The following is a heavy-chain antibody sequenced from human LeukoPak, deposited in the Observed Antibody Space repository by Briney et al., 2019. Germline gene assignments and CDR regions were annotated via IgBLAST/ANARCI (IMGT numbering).Heavy chain of an antibody. V-gene: IGHV3-23*01. Sequence: PGGSLRLSCAASGFTFSSYAMSWVRQAPGKGLEWVSVISGSGGSTYYADSVKGRFTISRDNSKNTLYLQMNSLRAEDTAVYYCARAPVGYGSGSYYNSRFFDYWGQGTLVTVSS. CDR1: GFTFSSYA. D-gene: IGHD3-10*01. J-gene: IGHJ4*02. CDR3: ARAPVGYGSGSYYNSRFFDY. CDR2: ISGSGGST.